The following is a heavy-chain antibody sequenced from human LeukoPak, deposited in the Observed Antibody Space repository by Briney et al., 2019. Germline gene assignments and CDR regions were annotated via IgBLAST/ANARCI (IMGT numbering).Heavy chain of an antibody. V-gene: IGHV3-21*01. CDR2: ISSSSSYI. CDR3: ARGIIAAADPHYYYYYYMDV. Sequence: GGSLRLSCAASGFTFSSYEMNWVRQAPGKGLEWVSSISSSSSYIYYADSVKGRFTISRDNAKNSLYLQMNSLRAEDTAVYYCARGIIAAADPHYYYYYYMDVWGKGTTVTVSS. J-gene: IGHJ6*03. D-gene: IGHD6-13*01. CDR1: GFTFSSYE.